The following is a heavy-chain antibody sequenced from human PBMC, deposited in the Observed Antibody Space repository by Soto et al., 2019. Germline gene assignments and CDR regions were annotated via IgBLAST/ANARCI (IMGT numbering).Heavy chain of an antibody. Sequence: SVKVSCTASGGTFSSYTISWVRQAPGQGLEWMGRIIPILGIANYAQKFQGRVTITADKSTSTAYMELSSLRSEDTAVYYCARGLPHDFWTDYYYMDVWGKGTTVTVSS. CDR1: GGTFSSYT. CDR3: ARGLPHDFWTDYYYMDV. V-gene: IGHV1-69*02. J-gene: IGHJ6*03. CDR2: IIPILGIA. D-gene: IGHD3-3*01.